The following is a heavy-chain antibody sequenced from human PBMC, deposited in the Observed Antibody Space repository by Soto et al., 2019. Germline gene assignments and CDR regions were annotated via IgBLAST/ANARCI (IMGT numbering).Heavy chain of an antibody. CDR3: ARGYHYYDSSGYDKWDAFDI. Sequence: EVQLVESGGGLVKPGGSLRLSCAASGFTFSSYSMNWVRQDPGKGLEWVSSISSSSSYIYYADSVKGRFTISRDNAKNSLYLQMNSLRAEDTAVYYCARGYHYYDSSGYDKWDAFDIWGQGTMVTVSS. V-gene: IGHV3-21*01. CDR1: GFTFSSYS. CDR2: ISSSSSYI. J-gene: IGHJ3*02. D-gene: IGHD3-22*01.